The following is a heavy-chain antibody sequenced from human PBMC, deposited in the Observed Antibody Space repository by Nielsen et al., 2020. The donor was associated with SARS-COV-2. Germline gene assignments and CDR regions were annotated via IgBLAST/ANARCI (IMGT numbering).Heavy chain of an antibody. Sequence: GGSLRLSCAASGFTFDDYAMHWVRQAPGKGLEWVSGISWNSGSIGYADSVKGRFTISRDNAKNSLYLQMNSLRAEDTALYYCAKDSDPLWLRGLPSFDYWGQGTLVTVSS. CDR1: GFTFDDYA. J-gene: IGHJ4*02. CDR2: ISWNSGSI. D-gene: IGHD5-18*01. CDR3: AKDSDPLWLRGLPSFDY. V-gene: IGHV3-9*01.